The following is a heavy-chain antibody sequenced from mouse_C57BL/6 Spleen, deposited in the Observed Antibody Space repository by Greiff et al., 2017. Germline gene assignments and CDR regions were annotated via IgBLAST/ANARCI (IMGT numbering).Heavy chain of an antibody. D-gene: IGHD2-3*01. Sequence: EVQLQQSGPELVKPGASVKISCTASGYSFTDYNMNWVKQSNGKSLEWIGVINPNYGTTSYNQKFKGKATLTVDQSSSTAYMQLQSPTSEDSAVYFCARSRYDGYQGWFAYWGQGTLVTVSA. CDR1: GYSFTDYN. J-gene: IGHJ3*01. CDR2: INPNYGTT. V-gene: IGHV1-39*01. CDR3: ARSRYDGYQGWFAY.